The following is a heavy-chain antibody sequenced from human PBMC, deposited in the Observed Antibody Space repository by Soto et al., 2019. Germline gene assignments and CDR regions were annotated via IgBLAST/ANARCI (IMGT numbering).Heavy chain of an antibody. CDR1: GFTFRTFA. V-gene: IGHV3-30-3*01. CDR2: ISNDGSNK. J-gene: IGHJ6*02. CDR3: ARDKKPFNWSPSILKSYYYGMDV. Sequence: PGGSLRLSCAASGFTFRTFALHWVRQAPGKGLEWVAVISNDGSNKYFQDSVKGRFTVSRDNSNNTLYLQMDSLRAEDTAVYYCARDKKPFNWSPSILKSYYYGMDVWGQGTTVTVSS. D-gene: IGHD1-1*01.